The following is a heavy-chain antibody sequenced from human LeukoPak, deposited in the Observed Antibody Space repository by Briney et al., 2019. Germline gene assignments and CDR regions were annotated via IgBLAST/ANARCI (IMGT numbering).Heavy chain of an antibody. CDR1: GASISSWY. CDR2: IYGSGSS. Sequence: SETLSLTCTVSGASISSWYWSWIRQPPGKGLEWIGDIYGSGSSDYNPSLKSRVTMSADTSKNQISLKLSFVTAADTAVYYCAKDSGSGSYGGLSFDYWGQGTLVTVSS. V-gene: IGHV4-59*01. J-gene: IGHJ4*02. D-gene: IGHD1-26*01. CDR3: AKDSGSGSYGGLSFDY.